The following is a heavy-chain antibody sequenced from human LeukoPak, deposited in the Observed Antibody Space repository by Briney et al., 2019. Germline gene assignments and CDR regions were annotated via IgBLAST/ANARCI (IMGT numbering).Heavy chain of an antibody. V-gene: IGHV4-4*07. CDR1: GGSISSYY. D-gene: IGHD2-8*01. CDR2: ISSSGST. Sequence: SETLSLTCTVSGGSISSYYWSWIRQPAGKRLEWIGRISSSGSTNYNPSLKSRVTMSVDSSNNQFSLILISVTAADTAVYYCARVWAAGMLKIFDYWGQGTLVTVSS. J-gene: IGHJ4*02. CDR3: ARVWAAGMLKIFDY.